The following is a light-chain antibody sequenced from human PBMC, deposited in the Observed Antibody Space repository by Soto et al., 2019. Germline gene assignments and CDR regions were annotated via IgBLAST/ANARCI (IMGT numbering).Light chain of an antibody. CDR1: TSNVGSYNL. Sequence: QSALTRPASVSGSPGQSITISCTGTTSNVGSYNLVSWYQQHPGKAPELMIYEGSKRPSGVSTRFSGSKSGNTASLTISGLQAEDEADYYCCSYAGNTYVFGTGTKVTVL. CDR2: EGS. J-gene: IGLJ1*01. V-gene: IGLV2-23*01. CDR3: CSYAGNTYV.